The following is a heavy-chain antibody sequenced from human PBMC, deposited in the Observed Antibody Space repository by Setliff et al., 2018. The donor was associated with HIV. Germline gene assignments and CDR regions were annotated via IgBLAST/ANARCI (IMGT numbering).Heavy chain of an antibody. J-gene: IGHJ4*02. V-gene: IGHV3-15*07. CDR3: TTKYS. Sequence: GGSLRLSCAASGFPFSNAWMNWVRQAPGKGLEWVGRIKSKTDGVTIDYAAPGRGRFTISRDDSRNTLYLQINSLKAEDTAVYYCTTKYSWGQGTLVTVSS. CDR2: IKSKTDGVTI. CDR1: GFPFSNAW.